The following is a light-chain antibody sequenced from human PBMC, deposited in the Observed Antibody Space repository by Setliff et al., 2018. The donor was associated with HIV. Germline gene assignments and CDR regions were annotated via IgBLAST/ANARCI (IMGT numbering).Light chain of an antibody. V-gene: IGLV3-21*03. Sequence: LTQPPSVSVAPGKTASIPCGGNNIGSKSVHWYQQKPGQAPGLVVYDNSDRPSGIPERFSGSNSGNTATLAISRVEAGDEADYYCQVWDRSTDQYVFGTGTKVTVL. CDR1: NIGSKS. CDR2: DNS. J-gene: IGLJ1*01. CDR3: QVWDRSTDQYV.